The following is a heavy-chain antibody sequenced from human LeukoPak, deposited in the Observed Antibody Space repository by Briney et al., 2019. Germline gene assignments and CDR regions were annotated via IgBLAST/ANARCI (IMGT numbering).Heavy chain of an antibody. Sequence: ASVKVSCKASGYTFTSYAMHWVRQAPGQRLEWMGWINAGNGNTKYSQKSQGRVTITRDTSASTAYMELSSLRSEDTAVYYCASSPALISPLDYWGQGTLVTVSS. D-gene: IGHD2-8*01. CDR3: ASSPALISPLDY. CDR2: INAGNGNT. J-gene: IGHJ4*02. V-gene: IGHV1-3*01. CDR1: GYTFTSYA.